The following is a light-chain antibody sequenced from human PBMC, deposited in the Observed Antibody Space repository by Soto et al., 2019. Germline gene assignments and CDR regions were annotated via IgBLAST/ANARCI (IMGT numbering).Light chain of an antibody. CDR2: DAS. CDR3: QQSFAAPST. V-gene: IGKV1-33*01. J-gene: IGKJ4*01. Sequence: IPMTQSPSSLSASVGDRVTITCRAAEGITIYLNWYQQKLGQAPNLLIYDASNLQTGVPSRFRGSGSGTDFIFTITSLQPEDVATYYCQQSFAAPSTLGGGTKVDIK. CDR1: EGITIY.